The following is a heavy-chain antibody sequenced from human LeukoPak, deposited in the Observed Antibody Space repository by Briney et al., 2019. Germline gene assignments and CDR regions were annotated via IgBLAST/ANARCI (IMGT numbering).Heavy chain of an antibody. V-gene: IGHV3-21*01. CDR1: GFTFSSYS. CDR2: ISSSSSYI. D-gene: IGHD3-16*01. Sequence: KPGGSLRLSCAASGFTFSSYSMNWVRQAPGKGLEWVSSISSSSSYIYYADSVKGRFTISRDNAKNSLYLQMNSLRAEDTAVYYCASPRGGSSRNIFDYWGQGTLVTVSS. J-gene: IGHJ4*02. CDR3: ASPRGGSSRNIFDY.